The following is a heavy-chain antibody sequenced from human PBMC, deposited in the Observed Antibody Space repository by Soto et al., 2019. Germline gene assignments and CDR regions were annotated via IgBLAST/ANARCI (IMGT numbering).Heavy chain of an antibody. CDR1: GFTFSSYA. CDR2: ISYDGSNK. D-gene: IGHD5-12*01. Sequence: PGGSLRLSCAASGFTFSSYAMHWVRQAPGKGLEWVAVISYDGSNKYYADSVKGRFTISRDNSKNTLYLQMNSLRAEDTAVYYCAREYSGYDYGLRSYYYSMDVWGQGTTVTVSS. V-gene: IGHV3-30-3*01. J-gene: IGHJ6*02. CDR3: AREYSGYDYGLRSYYYSMDV.